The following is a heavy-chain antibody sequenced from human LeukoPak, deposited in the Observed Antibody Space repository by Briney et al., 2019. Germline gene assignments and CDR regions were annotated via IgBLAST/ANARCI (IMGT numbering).Heavy chain of an antibody. J-gene: IGHJ4*02. V-gene: IGHV3-30-3*01. Sequence: GGSLRLSCAASGVTFSGYAMHRDRHAPGNGLERVALISYDGNNKYYADSVKGRFTLSRDNSKNTPYLQMNSPRAEDTAVYYCARAGGSTVSHSDYWGQGTLVTVSS. CDR3: ARAGGSTVSHSDY. CDR2: ISYDGNNK. CDR1: GVTFSGYA. D-gene: IGHD4-17*01.